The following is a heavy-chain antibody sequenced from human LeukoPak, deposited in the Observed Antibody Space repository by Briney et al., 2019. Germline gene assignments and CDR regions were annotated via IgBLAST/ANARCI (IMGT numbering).Heavy chain of an antibody. V-gene: IGHV3-21*01. CDR2: ISSSSSYI. CDR1: GFTFSSYS. CDR3: ARRYCCSTNCYALED. Sequence: GALRLSCAASGFTFSSYSMNWVRQAPGKGLEWVSSISSSSSYIYYADSVKGRFTISRDNAKNSLYLQMNSLRAEDTAVYYCARRYCCSTNCYALEDWGQGTLVTVSS. D-gene: IGHD2-2*01. J-gene: IGHJ4*02.